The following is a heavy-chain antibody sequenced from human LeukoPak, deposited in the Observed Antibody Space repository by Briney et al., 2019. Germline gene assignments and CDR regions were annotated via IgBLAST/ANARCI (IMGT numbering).Heavy chain of an antibody. D-gene: IGHD3-10*01. J-gene: IGHJ4*02. Sequence: GGSLRLSCAASGFTFSGSAMRWVRQASGKGLEWVGRIRSKANSYATVYAAAVEGRFTISRDDSKNTAYLQMNSLKTEDTAVYYCTSGNYGGSGSSYNGWYYFDYWGQGTVVTVSS. CDR1: GFTFSGSA. CDR2: IRSKANSYAT. V-gene: IGHV3-73*01. CDR3: TSGNYGGSGSSYNGWYYFDY.